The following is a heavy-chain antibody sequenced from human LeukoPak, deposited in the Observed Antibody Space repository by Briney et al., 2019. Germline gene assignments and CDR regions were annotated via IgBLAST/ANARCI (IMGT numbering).Heavy chain of an antibody. Sequence: GGSLRLSCVASGVTLSNYAMSWVRQAPGKGLEWVSVIYSDGGTFYSDSVKGRFTISRDYSKSTLYLRMNSLRADDTAVYYCARDSNGPAFWGQGTLVTVSS. CDR2: IYSDGGT. CDR3: ARDSNGPAF. V-gene: IGHV3-53*01. J-gene: IGHJ4*02. D-gene: IGHD6-19*01. CDR1: GVTLSNYA.